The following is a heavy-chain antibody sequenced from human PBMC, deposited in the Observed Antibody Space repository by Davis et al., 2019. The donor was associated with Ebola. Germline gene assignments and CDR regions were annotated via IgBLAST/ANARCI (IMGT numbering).Heavy chain of an antibody. CDR1: GFVFRNYV. CDR2: LGTSADT. Sequence: GESLKISCAASGFVFRNYVMSWVRQAPGEGLEWVSTLGTSADTYYADSVKGRFTISRDNSKNTLYLQMNGLRVEDTAIYYCAKDTSNIWFDIWGQGTNVTVSS. CDR3: AKDTSNIWFDI. V-gene: IGHV3-23*01. D-gene: IGHD1-26*01. J-gene: IGHJ3*02.